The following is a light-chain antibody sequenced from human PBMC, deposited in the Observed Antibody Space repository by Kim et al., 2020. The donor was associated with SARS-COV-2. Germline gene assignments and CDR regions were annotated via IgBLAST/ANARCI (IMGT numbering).Light chain of an antibody. CDR1: QDISNH. CDR3: QHYDYLSIT. CDR2: DAS. Sequence: ASVGDIVTITCQASQDISNHLKWFQQKPGTAPKLLIYDASTLETGVPSRFSGSGSGAHFTLTISSLQPEDIVTYFCQHYDYLSITFGQGTRLEIK. V-gene: IGKV1-33*01. J-gene: IGKJ5*01.